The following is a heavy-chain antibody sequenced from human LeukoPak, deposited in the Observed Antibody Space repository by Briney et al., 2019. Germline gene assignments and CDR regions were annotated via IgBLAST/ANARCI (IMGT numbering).Heavy chain of an antibody. D-gene: IGHD3-22*01. CDR1: GGSISSYY. V-gene: IGHV4-59*01. CDR3: ARDLDYDGIDY. J-gene: IGHJ4*02. CDR2: IYYSGST. Sequence: SETLSLTCTVSGGSISSYYWSWIRQPPGKGLEWIGYIYYSGSTYYNPSLKSRVTISVDTSKNQFSLKLSSVTAADTAVYYCARDLDYDGIDYWGQGTLVTVSS.